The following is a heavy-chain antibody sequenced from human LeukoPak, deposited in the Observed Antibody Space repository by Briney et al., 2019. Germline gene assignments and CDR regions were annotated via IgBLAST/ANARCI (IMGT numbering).Heavy chain of an antibody. CDR1: GFTFGDYA. CDR2: IRSKAHGGTT. Sequence: GGSLRLSCTASGFTFGDYAMSWFRQAPGEGLEWVGFIRSKAHGGTTEYAASVKGRFTISRDDSKSIAYLQMDSLNTEDTAVYYCTRAGRYCSGGSCYSFYWGQGTLVTVSS. J-gene: IGHJ4*02. CDR3: TRAGRYCSGGSCYSFY. V-gene: IGHV3-49*03. D-gene: IGHD2-15*01.